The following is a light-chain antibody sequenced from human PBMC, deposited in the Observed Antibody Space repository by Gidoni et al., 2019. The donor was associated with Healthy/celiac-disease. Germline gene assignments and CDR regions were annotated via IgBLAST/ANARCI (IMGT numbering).Light chain of an antibody. Sequence: QSALTQPASVSGSPGQSITISCTGTSSDVGGYNYVSWYQQQPGKAPKLMIYEVSNRPSGVSNRFSGSKSGNTASLTISGLQAEDEADYYCSSYTSSSTRVVFGGGTKLTVL. CDR2: EVS. J-gene: IGLJ2*01. CDR1: SSDVGGYNY. CDR3: SSYTSSSTRVV. V-gene: IGLV2-14*01.